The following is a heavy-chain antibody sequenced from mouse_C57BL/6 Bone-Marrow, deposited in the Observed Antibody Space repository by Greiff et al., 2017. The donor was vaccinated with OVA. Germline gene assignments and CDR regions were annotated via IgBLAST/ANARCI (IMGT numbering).Heavy chain of an antibody. Sequence: QVQLQQSGAELARPGASVKLSCKASGYTFTSYGISWVKQRTGQGLEWIGEIYPRSGNTYYNEKFKGKATLTADKSSSTAYMELRSLTSEDSAVYFCARGSTERSSPWYFDVWGTGTTVTVSS. J-gene: IGHJ1*03. V-gene: IGHV1-81*01. CDR1: GYTFTSYG. CDR2: IYPRSGNT. D-gene: IGHD1-1*01. CDR3: ARGSTERSSPWYFDV.